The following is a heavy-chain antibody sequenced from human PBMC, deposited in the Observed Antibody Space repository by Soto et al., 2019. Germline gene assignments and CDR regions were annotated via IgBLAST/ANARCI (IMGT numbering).Heavy chain of an antibody. CDR2: ISAYNGNT. CDR3: AIGKRGIAFDI. V-gene: IGHV1-18*01. D-gene: IGHD3-10*01. J-gene: IGHJ3*02. CDR1: GYTFTNYG. Sequence: ASVKVSCKTSGYTFTNYGINWVRQAPGQGLEWMGWISAYNGNTNYAQKLQGRVTMTTDTSTSTAYMELSSLRSEDTAVYYCAIGKRGIAFDIWGQGTMVTVSS.